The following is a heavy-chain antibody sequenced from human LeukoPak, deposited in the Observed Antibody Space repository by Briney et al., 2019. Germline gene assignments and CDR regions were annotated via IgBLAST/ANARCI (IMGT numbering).Heavy chain of an antibody. V-gene: IGHV3-53*01. J-gene: IGHJ4*02. CDR3: ARDSDSGYGPFAS. CDR1: GFTFSRYW. CDR2: IHSGGTT. D-gene: IGHD5-12*01. Sequence: PGGSLRLSCATSGFTFSRYWMSWVRQAPGKGLEWVSVIHSGGTTNYADSVQGRFTISRDNSKTTVYLHMNSLRAEDTAVYYCARDSDSGYGPFASWGQGTLVTVSS.